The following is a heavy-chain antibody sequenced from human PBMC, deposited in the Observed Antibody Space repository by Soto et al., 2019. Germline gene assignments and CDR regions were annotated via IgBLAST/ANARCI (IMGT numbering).Heavy chain of an antibody. CDR1: GYTFTDYY. Sequence: QVQLVQSGAEVKKPGASVKVSCKASGYTFTDYYIHWVRQAPGQGLEWMGWIDPNSGATNFAQKFQGRVTMTRDTSVTTAYMELRRLRFDATAVYYGARVLSAIGATFVDGLDVWGQGTTVTVSS. J-gene: IGHJ6*02. V-gene: IGHV1-2*02. CDR2: IDPNSGAT. CDR3: ARVLSAIGATFVDGLDV. D-gene: IGHD1-1*01.